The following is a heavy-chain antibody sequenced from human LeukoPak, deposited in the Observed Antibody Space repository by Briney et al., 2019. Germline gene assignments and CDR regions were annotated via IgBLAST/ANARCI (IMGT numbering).Heavy chain of an antibody. CDR2: ISPNSGGT. CDR1: GYTFTGYY. CDR3: ARSSHILTGSDAFDI. V-gene: IGHV1-2*04. D-gene: IGHD3-9*01. Sequence: ASVKVSCKASGYTFTGYYMHWVRQAPGQGLEWMGWISPNSGGTNYAQKFQGWVTMTRDTSISTAYMELSRLRSDDTAVYYCARSSHILTGSDAFDIWGQGTMVTVSS. J-gene: IGHJ3*02.